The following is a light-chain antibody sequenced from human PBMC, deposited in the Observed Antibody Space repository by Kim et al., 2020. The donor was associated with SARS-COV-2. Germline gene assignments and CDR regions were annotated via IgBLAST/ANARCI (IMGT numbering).Light chain of an antibody. CDR3: NSRGNSGHYVV. CDR2: TNN. V-gene: IGLV3-19*01. Sequence: SSELTQDPVVSVALGQTVRITCRGANLGIFYASWYQQKPGQAPLLVIYTNNNRPSGVPDRFSGSSSGNTASLTITGAQAGGEADYYCNSRGNSGHYVVFGGGPQRTVL. J-gene: IGLJ2*01. CDR1: NLGIFY.